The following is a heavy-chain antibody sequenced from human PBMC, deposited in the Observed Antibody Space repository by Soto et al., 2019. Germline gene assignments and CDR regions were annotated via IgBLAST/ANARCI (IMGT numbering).Heavy chain of an antibody. J-gene: IGHJ5*02. D-gene: IGHD1-26*01. CDR1: GGTFSSYA. CDR2: IIPIFGTA. Sequence: SVKVSCKASGGTFSSYAISWVRQAPGQGLEWMGGIIPIFGTANYAQKFQGRVTITADKSTSTAYMELSSLRSEDTAVYYCARGWELLYDWFDPWGQGTLVTVSS. CDR3: ARGWELLYDWFDP. V-gene: IGHV1-69*06.